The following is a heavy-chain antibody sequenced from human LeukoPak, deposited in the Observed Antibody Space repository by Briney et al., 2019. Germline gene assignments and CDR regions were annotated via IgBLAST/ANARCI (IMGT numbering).Heavy chain of an antibody. CDR3: ASRTNSGPPF. CDR1: GFTFSDCA. D-gene: IGHD3-10*01. CDR2: ISYDGSNK. Sequence: GGSLRLSCAASGFTFSDCAVHWVRQAPGKGLEWVALISYDGSNKYYADPVKGRFTISRDNSKNTMSLQMNSLRREDTAVYYCASRTNSGPPFWGQGTLVTVSS. J-gene: IGHJ1*01. V-gene: IGHV3-30-3*01.